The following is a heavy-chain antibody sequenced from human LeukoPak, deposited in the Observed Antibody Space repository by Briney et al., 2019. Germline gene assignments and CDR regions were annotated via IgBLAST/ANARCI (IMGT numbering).Heavy chain of an antibody. CDR3: AKDLRYYGSGSYQFDY. J-gene: IGHJ4*02. CDR1: GFTFSSYA. V-gene: IGHV3-23*01. Sequence: GGSLRLSCAASGFTFSSYAMSWVRQAPGKGLEWVSAISGSGGSTYYADSVKGRFTISRDNSKNTLYLQMNSLRAEDTAVYYCAKDLRYYGSGSYQFDYWGQGTLVTVFS. D-gene: IGHD3-10*01. CDR2: ISGSGGST.